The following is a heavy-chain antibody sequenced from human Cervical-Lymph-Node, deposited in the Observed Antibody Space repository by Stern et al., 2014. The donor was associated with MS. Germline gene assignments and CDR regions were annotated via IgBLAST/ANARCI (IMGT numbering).Heavy chain of an antibody. D-gene: IGHD6-13*01. V-gene: IGHV3-7*01. CDR3: ARQGGSNWQRSVNWFDP. CDR1: GFTFSNYW. Sequence: VQLVESGGGLVQPGGSLRLSCVASGFTFSNYWMSWGRQAPGKGLEWVANIKQEGTEEYYVDSVKGRFTISRDNTKNSLYLQMNSLRAEDTAVYYCARQGGSNWQRSVNWFDPWGQGTLVTVSS. J-gene: IGHJ5*02. CDR2: IKQEGTEE.